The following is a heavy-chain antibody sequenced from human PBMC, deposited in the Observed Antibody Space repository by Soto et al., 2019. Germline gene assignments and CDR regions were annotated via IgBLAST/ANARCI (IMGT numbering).Heavy chain of an antibody. Sequence: QVQLVQSGAEVKKPGSSVKVSCKASGGTFSSYAISWVRQAPGQGLEWMGGIIPIFGTANYAQKFQGRVTITADESTSTADMELSSLRSEARAVYYGARDRGSSWSLRDYGMDVWGQGTTVTVSS. J-gene: IGHJ6*02. V-gene: IGHV1-69*12. CDR2: IIPIFGTA. CDR3: ARDRGSSWSLRDYGMDV. D-gene: IGHD6-13*01. CDR1: GGTFSSYA.